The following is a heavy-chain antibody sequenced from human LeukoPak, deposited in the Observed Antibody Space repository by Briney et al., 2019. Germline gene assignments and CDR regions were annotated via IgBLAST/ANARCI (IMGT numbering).Heavy chain of an antibody. D-gene: IGHD3-22*01. CDR3: AREGNHYYESSGYVDY. Sequence: PSETLSLTCTVSGGSISSGGYYWSWIRQHPGKGLEWIGYIYYSGSTYYNPSLKSRVTISVDTSKNQFSLKLSSVTAADTAVYYCAREGNHYYESSGYVDYWGQGTLVTVSS. V-gene: IGHV4-31*03. CDR1: GGSISSGGYY. CDR2: IYYSGST. J-gene: IGHJ4*02.